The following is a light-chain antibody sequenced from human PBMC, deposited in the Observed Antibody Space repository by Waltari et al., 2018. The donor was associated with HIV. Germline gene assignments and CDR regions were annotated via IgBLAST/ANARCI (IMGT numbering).Light chain of an antibody. CDR2: GKD. V-gene: IGLV3-19*01. CDR1: SRRKDD. CDR3: NSRDNSGNRVV. Sequence: SSDLTQDPAVSVALGQTVRITCQGDSRRKDDVRWYQQKPGQAPVLVFYGKDSRPSGIPDRFSGTSSEDTASLIITGAQADDEADYYCNSRDNSGNRVVFGGGTQLTVL. J-gene: IGLJ2*01.